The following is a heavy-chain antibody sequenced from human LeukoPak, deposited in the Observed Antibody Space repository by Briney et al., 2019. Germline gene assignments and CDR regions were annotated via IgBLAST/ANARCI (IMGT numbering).Heavy chain of an antibody. J-gene: IGHJ5*02. D-gene: IGHD3-10*01. CDR2: INPNSGGT. CDR3: ARGGYGSGSSPNNWFDP. CDR1: GYTFTGYY. Sequence: SVKASCKASGYTFTGYYMHWVRQAPGQGLEWMGWINPNSGGTNYAQKFQGRVTMTRDTSISTAYMELSRLRSDDTAVYYCARGGYGSGSSPNNWFDPWGQGTLVTVSS. V-gene: IGHV1-2*02.